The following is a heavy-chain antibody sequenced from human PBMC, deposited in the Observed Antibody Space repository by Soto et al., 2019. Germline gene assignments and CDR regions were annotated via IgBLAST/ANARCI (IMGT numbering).Heavy chain of an antibody. Sequence: PRGALRLSCAASALVIGVYAMSWLRELSGKGLEWRSASSGCGGRACYADSVKGRFTISRDNSKNTLYLQMNSLRAEDTAVYYCAKDRGSYFNWFDPWGHGTLVTVSS. V-gene: IGHV3-23*01. J-gene: IGHJ5*02. CDR2: SSGCGGRA. CDR1: ALVIGVYA. D-gene: IGHD1-26*01. CDR3: AKDRGSYFNWFDP.